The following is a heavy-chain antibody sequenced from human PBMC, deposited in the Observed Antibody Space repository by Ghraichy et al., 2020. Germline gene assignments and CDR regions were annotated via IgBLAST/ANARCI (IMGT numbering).Heavy chain of an antibody. CDR2: ISGSGGST. V-gene: IGHV3-23*01. J-gene: IGHJ4*01. CDR1: GFTFSNYA. Sequence: GGSLRLSCTASGFTFSNYAMSWVRQAPGKGLEWVSYISGSGGSTYYTDSVKGRFTISRDNSRNSLYLQMNGLRAEDTAIYNCAKFWFHGRGWYFLGYWGHGTLVTISS. CDR3: AKFWFHGRGWYFLGY. D-gene: IGHD6-19*01.